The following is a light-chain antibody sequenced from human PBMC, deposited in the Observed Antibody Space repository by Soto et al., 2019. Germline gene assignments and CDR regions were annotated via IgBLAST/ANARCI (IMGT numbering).Light chain of an antibody. CDR1: SSDVGSYNL. J-gene: IGLJ1*01. V-gene: IGLV2-23*01. Sequence: QSALTQPASVSGSPGQSITISCSETSSDVGSYNLVSWYQQHPGKAPKLIIYEGTKRPSGVSNRFSGSKSGNTASLTISGLQAEDEGDYYCCSYAGSSSSPYVFGTGTQLTVL. CDR3: CSYAGSSSSPYV. CDR2: EGT.